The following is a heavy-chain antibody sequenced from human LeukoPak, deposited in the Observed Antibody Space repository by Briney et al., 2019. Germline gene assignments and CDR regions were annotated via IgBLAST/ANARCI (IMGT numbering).Heavy chain of an antibody. V-gene: IGHV1-24*01. CDR3: ATRSGYSYGYLVYFDY. Sequence: GASVKVSCKVSGYTLTELSMHRVRQAPGKGLEWMGGFDPEDGETIYAQKFQGRVTMTEDTSTDTAYMELSSLRSEDTAVYYCATRSGYSYGYLVYFDYWGQGTLVTVSS. D-gene: IGHD5-18*01. J-gene: IGHJ4*02. CDR1: GYTLTELS. CDR2: FDPEDGET.